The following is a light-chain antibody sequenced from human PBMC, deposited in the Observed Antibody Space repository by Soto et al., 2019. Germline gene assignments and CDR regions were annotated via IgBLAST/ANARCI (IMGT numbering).Light chain of an antibody. CDR3: QQYNNWPFT. CDR1: QSVSSN. J-gene: IGKJ3*01. CDR2: GAS. V-gene: IGKV3D-15*01. Sequence: EIVMTQSPATLSVSPGERATLSCRASQSVSSNLAWYQQKPGQVPRLLIYGASTRATGIPTRFSGSGSGTEFTLTISSLQSEYFAVYYCQQYNNWPFTFGPGTKVDIK.